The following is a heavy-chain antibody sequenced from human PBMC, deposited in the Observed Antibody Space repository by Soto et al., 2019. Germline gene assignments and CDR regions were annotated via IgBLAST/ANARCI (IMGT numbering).Heavy chain of an antibody. V-gene: IGHV4-39*01. D-gene: IGHD1-26*01. CDR3: ARPLVGARQGGAFDI. Sequence: QLQLQESGPGLVKPSETLSLTCTVSGGSISSSSYYWGWIRQPPGKGLEWIGSIYYSGSTYYNPSLKSRVTISVDTSKNQFSLKLSSVTAADTAVYYCARPLVGARQGGAFDIWGQGTMVTVSS. CDR1: GGSISSSSYY. CDR2: IYYSGST. J-gene: IGHJ3*02.